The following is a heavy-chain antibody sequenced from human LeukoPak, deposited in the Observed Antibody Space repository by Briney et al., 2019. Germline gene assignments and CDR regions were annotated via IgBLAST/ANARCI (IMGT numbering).Heavy chain of an antibody. D-gene: IGHD6-19*01. CDR2: IIPLFDTA. Sequence: GASVKVSCKASGGTFSNYAITWVRQAPGQGLEWMGGIIPLFDTANSAQKFQGRVTITADKSTSTAYMELSSLRSEDTAVYYCAAAAIAVAGIFDYWGQGTLVTVSS. CDR3: AAAAIAVAGIFDY. CDR1: GGTFSNYA. V-gene: IGHV1-69*06. J-gene: IGHJ4*02.